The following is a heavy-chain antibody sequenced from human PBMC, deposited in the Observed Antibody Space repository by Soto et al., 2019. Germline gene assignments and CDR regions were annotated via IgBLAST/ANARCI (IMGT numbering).Heavy chain of an antibody. CDR1: GYSFTSYW. CDR2: IDPSDSYT. D-gene: IGHD6-6*01. CDR3: ARHSDVPDDPGNCFDP. Sequence: GESLKISCKGSGYSFTSYWISWVRQMRGKGLEWMGRIDPSDSYTNYSPSFQGHVTISADKSISTAYLQWSSLKASDTAMYYCARHSDVPDDPGNCFDPWGQGTLVTVSS. J-gene: IGHJ5*02. V-gene: IGHV5-10-1*01.